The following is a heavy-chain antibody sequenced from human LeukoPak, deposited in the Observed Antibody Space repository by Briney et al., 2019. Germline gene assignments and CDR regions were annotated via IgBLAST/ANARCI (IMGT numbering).Heavy chain of an antibody. CDR1: GYSITNYW. CDR2: IYPGDSDT. J-gene: IGHJ4*02. V-gene: IGHV5-51*01. CDR3: ARRDRLGGYRGYGLGC. Sequence: GESLKISCKASGYSITNYWIGWVRPMPGKGLEWMGIIYPGDSDTRYSPSLRGQVTISADKSITTAYLQWSSLKASDTPMYYCARRDRLGGYRGYGLGCWGQGTLVTVSS. D-gene: IGHD5-12*01.